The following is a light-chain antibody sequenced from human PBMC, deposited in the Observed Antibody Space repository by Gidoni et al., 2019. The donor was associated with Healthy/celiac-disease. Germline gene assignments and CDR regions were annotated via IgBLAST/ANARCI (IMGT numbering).Light chain of an antibody. V-gene: IGLV1-40*01. CDR3: QSYDSSLSGYV. CDR1: SSNIGAGYD. CDR2: GNS. Sequence: QSVLTQPPSVSGAPGQRVTISCTGSSSNIGAGYDVHWYQQLPGTAPKLLIYGNSNRPSGVLDRFSGSKSGTSASLAITGLQAEDEADYYCQSYDSSLSGYVIGTGTKVTVL. J-gene: IGLJ1*01.